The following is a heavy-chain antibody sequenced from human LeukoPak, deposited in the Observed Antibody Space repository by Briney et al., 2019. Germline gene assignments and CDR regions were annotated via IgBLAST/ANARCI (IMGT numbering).Heavy chain of an antibody. CDR1: GFTFSSYA. D-gene: IGHD1-26*01. Sequence: GGSLRLSCAASGFTFSSYAMSWVRQAPGKGLEWVSAISGSGGSTYYADSVKGRFTTSRDNSKNTLYLQMNSLRAEDTAVYYCAKVRWERHSIFDYWGQGTLVTVSS. V-gene: IGHV3-23*01. CDR2: ISGSGGST. J-gene: IGHJ4*02. CDR3: AKVRWERHSIFDY.